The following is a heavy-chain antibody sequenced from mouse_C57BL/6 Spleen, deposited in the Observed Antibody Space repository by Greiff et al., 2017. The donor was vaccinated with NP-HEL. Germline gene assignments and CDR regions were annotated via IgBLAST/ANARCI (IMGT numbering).Heavy chain of an antibody. Sequence: QVQLKESGPGLVQPSQSLSITCTVSGFSLTSYGVHWVRQSPGKGLEWLGVIWSGGSTDYNAAFISRLSISKDNSKSQVFFKMNSLQADDTAIYYCARFYYDTTGFAYWGQGTLVTVSA. CDR2: IWSGGST. CDR1: GFSLTSYG. D-gene: IGHD2-4*01. V-gene: IGHV2-2*01. J-gene: IGHJ3*01. CDR3: ARFYYDTTGFAY.